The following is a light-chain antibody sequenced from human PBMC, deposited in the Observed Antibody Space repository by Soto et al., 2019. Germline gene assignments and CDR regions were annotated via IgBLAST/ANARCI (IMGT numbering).Light chain of an antibody. CDR3: VSFAGGTYV. V-gene: IGLV2-8*01. Sequence: QSALTQPPSASGSPGQSVTISCPGTSSDVGAYIFVSWYQQHPGKAPKLMVYDVNRRPPGVPDRFFGSKSGNTASLTVSGLQAEDEADYYCVSFAGGTYVFGTGTKVTVL. J-gene: IGLJ1*01. CDR1: SSDVGAYIF. CDR2: DVN.